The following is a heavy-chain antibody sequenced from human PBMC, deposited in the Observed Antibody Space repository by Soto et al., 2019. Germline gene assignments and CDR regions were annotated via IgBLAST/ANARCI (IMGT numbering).Heavy chain of an antibody. J-gene: IGHJ4*02. CDR1: GGTFSSYA. V-gene: IGHV1-69*13. D-gene: IGHD3-22*01. CDR3: ARDSRQAYYYDSSGYHNFDY. CDR2: IIPIFGTA. Sequence: ASVKVSCKASGGTFSSYAISWVRQAPGQGLEWMGGIIPIFGTANYAQKFQGRVTITADESTSTAYMELSSLRSEDTAVYYCARDSRQAYYYDSSGYHNFDYWGQGTLVTVSS.